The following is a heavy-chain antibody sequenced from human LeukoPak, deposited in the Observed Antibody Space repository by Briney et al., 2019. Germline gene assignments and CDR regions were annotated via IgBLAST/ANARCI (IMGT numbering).Heavy chain of an antibody. D-gene: IGHD5-18*01. Sequence: GRSLRLSCAASGFTFCSYGMHWVRQAPGKGLEWVAVISYDGSNKYYADSVKGRFTISRDNSKNTLYLQMNSLRAEDTAVYYCAKDYGYSYGPDYWGQGTLVTISS. CDR2: ISYDGSNK. V-gene: IGHV3-30*18. J-gene: IGHJ4*02. CDR3: AKDYGYSYGPDY. CDR1: GFTFCSYG.